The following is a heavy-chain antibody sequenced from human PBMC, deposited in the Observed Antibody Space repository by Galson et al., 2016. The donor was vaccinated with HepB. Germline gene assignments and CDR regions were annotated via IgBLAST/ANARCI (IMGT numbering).Heavy chain of an antibody. Sequence: SLRLSCAASGFTFSSYSMNWVRQAPGKGLEWVSYISSSSSNIYYADSVKGRFTISRDNAKNSLYLQMNSLRDEDTAVYYCARRYYEFWSDYHNSALDIWGQGTMVTVSS. CDR2: ISSSSSNI. J-gene: IGHJ3*02. D-gene: IGHD3-3*01. V-gene: IGHV3-48*02. CDR3: ARRYYEFWSDYHNSALDI. CDR1: GFTFSSYS.